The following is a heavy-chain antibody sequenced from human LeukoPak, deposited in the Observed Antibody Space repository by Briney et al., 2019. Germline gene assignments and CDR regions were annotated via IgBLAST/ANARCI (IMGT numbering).Heavy chain of an antibody. V-gene: IGHV3-30*03. CDR2: ISYDGSNK. J-gene: IGHJ4*02. CDR1: GFTFSNYG. CDR3: ALGLVTDY. D-gene: IGHD3-9*01. Sequence: GGSLRLSCAASGFTFSNYGMHWVRQAPGKGLEWVAVISYDGSNKYYADSVKGRFTISRDNSKNTLYLQMNSLRVEDTAVYYCALGLVTDYWGQGTLVTVSS.